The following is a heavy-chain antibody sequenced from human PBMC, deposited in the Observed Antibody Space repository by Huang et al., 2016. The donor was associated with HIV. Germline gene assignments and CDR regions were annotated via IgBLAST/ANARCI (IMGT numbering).Heavy chain of an antibody. J-gene: IGHJ5*02. V-gene: IGHV2-5*01. D-gene: IGHD6-19*01. Sequence: QITLKESGPTLVKPTQTLTLTCTFSGFSLSTSGVGVGWIRQPPGKALGCLSLIYWSGAACYNPALRTRLTVTKDTAKNQVVLTMTNMDPVDTATYYCARSGYKSGWRPHWFDPWGQGTLVTVSS. CDR2: IYWSGAA. CDR3: ARSGYKSGWRPHWFDP. CDR1: GFSLSTSGVG.